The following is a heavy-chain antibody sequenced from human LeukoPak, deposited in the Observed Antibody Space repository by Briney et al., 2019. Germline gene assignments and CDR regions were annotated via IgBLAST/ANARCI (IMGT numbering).Heavy chain of an antibody. CDR3: ARYPTYSYSLDY. V-gene: IGHV3-23*01. J-gene: IGHJ4*02. Sequence: GGSLRLSCAASGFTFGTFAMTWVRQAPGKGLEWVSTVSDSGDVTYSADSVKGRFTISRDNSGNTLFLRMVSLRAEDTAVYYCARYPTYSYSLDYWGPGTLVTVSS. CDR1: GFTFGTFA. CDR2: VSDSGDVT. D-gene: IGHD5-18*01.